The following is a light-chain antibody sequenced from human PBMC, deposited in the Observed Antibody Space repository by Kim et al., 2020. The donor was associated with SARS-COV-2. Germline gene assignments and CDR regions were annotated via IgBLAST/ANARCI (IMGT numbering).Light chain of an antibody. V-gene: IGLV2-11*01. CDR3: CSSAGTSWV. J-gene: IGLJ3*02. CDR2: DVT. Sequence: PGQSVTISCTGTSSDVGAYSYVSWYQQHPGKAPKLMIYDVTKRPSGVPDRFSGSKSGNTASLTISGLQADDEADYYCCSSAGTSWVFGGGTKLTVL. CDR1: SSDVGAYSY.